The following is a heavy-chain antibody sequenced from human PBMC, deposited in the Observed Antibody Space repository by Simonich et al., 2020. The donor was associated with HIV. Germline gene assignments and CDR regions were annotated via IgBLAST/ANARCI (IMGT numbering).Heavy chain of an antibody. J-gene: IGHJ4*02. Sequence: EVQLVESGGGLVQPGGSLRLSCAASGFTFCSYEMNWVRVAPGKGLGGVAYMISSSGSIYYEDSVKGRFTISRDNAKNSLYLQMNSLRAEDTAVYYCARDGGVLNYWGQGALVTVSS. D-gene: IGHD2-8*02. V-gene: IGHV3-48*03. CDR1: GFTFCSYE. CDR3: ARDGGVLNY. CDR2: MISSSGSI.